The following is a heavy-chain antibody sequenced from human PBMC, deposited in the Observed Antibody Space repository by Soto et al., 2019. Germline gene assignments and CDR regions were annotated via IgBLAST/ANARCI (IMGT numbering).Heavy chain of an antibody. V-gene: IGHV3-30-3*01. J-gene: IGHJ6*02. D-gene: IGHD1-7*01. Sequence: PGGSLRLSCAASGFTFSSYAMHRVRQAPGKGLEWVAVISYDGSNKYYADSVKGRFTISRDNSKNTLYLQMNSLRAEDTAVYYCAREDNWNYGRRGMDVWGQGTTVTVSS. CDR1: GFTFSSYA. CDR3: AREDNWNYGRRGMDV. CDR2: ISYDGSNK.